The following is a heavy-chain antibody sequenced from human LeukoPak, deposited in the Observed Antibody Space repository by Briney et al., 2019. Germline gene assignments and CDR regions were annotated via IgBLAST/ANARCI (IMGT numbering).Heavy chain of an antibody. V-gene: IGHV4-59*01. CDR1: GDSIIGYY. CDR2: IHYSGSS. CDR3: ARGERLGPDF. D-gene: IGHD1-1*01. Sequence: SQTLSLTCTVSGDSIIGYYWSWIRQPPGKGLEWIGYIHYSGSSNYNPSLQSRVTISVDTSRGHFSLKLSSATAADTAVYYCARGERLGPDFWGQGTLVTVSS. J-gene: IGHJ4*02.